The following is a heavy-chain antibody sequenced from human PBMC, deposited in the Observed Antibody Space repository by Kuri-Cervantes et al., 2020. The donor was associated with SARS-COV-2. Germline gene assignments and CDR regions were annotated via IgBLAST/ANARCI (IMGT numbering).Heavy chain of an antibody. CDR3: ARISSGGVLRFLEWSAEDAFDI. J-gene: IGHJ3*02. D-gene: IGHD3-3*01. Sequence: ASVKVSCKASGYTFTGYYMHWVRQAPGQGLEWMGWINPNSGGTNYAQKFQGRVTMTRDTSISTAYMDLSRLRSDDTAVYYCARISSGGVLRFLEWSAEDAFDIWGQGTMVTVSS. V-gene: IGHV1-2*02. CDR2: INPNSGGT. CDR1: GYTFTGYY.